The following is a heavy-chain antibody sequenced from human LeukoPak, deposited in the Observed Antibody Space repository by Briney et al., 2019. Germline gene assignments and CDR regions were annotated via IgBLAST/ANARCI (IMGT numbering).Heavy chain of an antibody. J-gene: IGHJ4*02. D-gene: IGHD4-23*01. CDR3: ARGDGGFDY. Sequence: SETLSLTCAVYGGSFSGYYWSWIRQPPGKGLGWIGEINHSGSTNYNPSLKSRVTISVDTSKNQFSLKLSSVTAADTAVYYCARGDGGFDYWGQGTLVTVSS. CDR1: GGSFSGYY. V-gene: IGHV4-34*01. CDR2: INHSGST.